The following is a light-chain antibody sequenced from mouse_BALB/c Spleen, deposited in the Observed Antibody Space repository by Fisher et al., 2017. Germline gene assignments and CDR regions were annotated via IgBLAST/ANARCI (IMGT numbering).Light chain of an antibody. CDR2: STS. J-gene: IGKJ2*01. CDR3: QQRSSYPYT. CDR1: SSVSY. V-gene: IGKV4-57*01. Sequence: IVITQTTASLAVSPGEKATITCSASSSVSYMHWFQQKPGTSPKLWIYSTSNLASGVPVRFSGSGSGTSYSLTISRMEAEDAATYYCQQRSSYPYTFGGGTKLEIK.